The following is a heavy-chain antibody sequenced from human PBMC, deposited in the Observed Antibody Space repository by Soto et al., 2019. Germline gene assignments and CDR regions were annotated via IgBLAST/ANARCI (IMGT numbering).Heavy chain of an antibody. D-gene: IGHD3-10*01. CDR3: ARQIITMLRGVIVLDWFDP. V-gene: IGHV4-59*08. CDR1: GGSISSYY. CDR2: IYYRGST. Sequence: QVQLQESGPGLVKPSETLSLTCTVSGGSISSYYWSWIRQPPGKGLEWIGYIYYRGSTNYNPSLTRRVTKSVDTSKNQFSLKLSAVTAADTAVYYCARQIITMLRGVIVLDWFDPWGQGTLVTVSS. J-gene: IGHJ5*02.